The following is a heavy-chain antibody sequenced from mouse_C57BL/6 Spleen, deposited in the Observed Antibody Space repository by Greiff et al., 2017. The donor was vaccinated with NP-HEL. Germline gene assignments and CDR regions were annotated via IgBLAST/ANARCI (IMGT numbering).Heavy chain of an antibody. V-gene: IGHV1-52*01. CDR2: IDPSDSET. Sequence: VQLQQSGAELVRPGSSVKLSCKASGYTFTSYWMHWVKQRPIQGLEWIGNIDPSDSETHYNQKFKDKATLTVDKSSSTAYMQLSSLTSEDSAVYYCARWGNYYFDYWGQGTTLTVSS. CDR1: GYTFTSYW. J-gene: IGHJ2*01. CDR3: ARWGNYYFDY.